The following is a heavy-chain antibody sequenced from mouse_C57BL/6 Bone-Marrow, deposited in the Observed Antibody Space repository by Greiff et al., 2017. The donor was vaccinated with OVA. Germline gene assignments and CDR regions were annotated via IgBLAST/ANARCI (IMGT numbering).Heavy chain of an antibody. CDR1: GYAFTNYL. V-gene: IGHV1-54*01. D-gene: IGHD1-1*01. J-gene: IGHJ2*01. CDR3: ARRDYYGSSYDYFDY. CDR2: INPGSGGT. Sequence: QVQLKESGAELVRPGTSVKVSCKASGYAFTNYLIEWVKQRPGQGLEWIGVINPGSGGTNYNEKFKGKATLTADKSSSTAYMQLSSLTSEDSAVYFCARRDYYGSSYDYFDYWGQGTTLTVSS.